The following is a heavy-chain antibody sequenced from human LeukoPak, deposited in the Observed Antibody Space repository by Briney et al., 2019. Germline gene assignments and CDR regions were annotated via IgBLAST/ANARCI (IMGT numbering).Heavy chain of an antibody. Sequence: SETLSLTCTVSGGSISNYYWSWIRQPPGKGLECMGYIYYSGTTNYNPSLKSRVTISVDTSNNQFSLKLISVTAADTAVYYCARHESDSSSAAFDSGGQGTMVTVSS. D-gene: IGHD6-6*01. V-gene: IGHV4-59*12. CDR1: GGSISNYY. J-gene: IGHJ3*01. CDR2: IYYSGTT. CDR3: ARHESDSSSAAFDS.